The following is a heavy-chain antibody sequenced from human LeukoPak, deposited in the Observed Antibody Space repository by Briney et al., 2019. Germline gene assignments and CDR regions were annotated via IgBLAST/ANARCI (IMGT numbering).Heavy chain of an antibody. CDR1: EGTFCSYA. V-gene: IGHV1-69*13. CDR3: ARDRIQLWLISGVFYYGMDV. Sequence: SVELSCKASEGTFCSYAISWVRQAPGQGLKWMGGTLPIFGPANYAQKFQGRVTITAAESTSTAYMELRSLRSDDTAVYYCARDRIQLWLISGVFYYGMDVGGQGPTVSVSS. J-gene: IGHJ6*02. CDR2: TLPIFGPA. D-gene: IGHD5-18*01.